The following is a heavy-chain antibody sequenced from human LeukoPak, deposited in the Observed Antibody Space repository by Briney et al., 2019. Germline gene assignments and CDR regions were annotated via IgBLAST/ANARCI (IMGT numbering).Heavy chain of an antibody. V-gene: IGHV3-48*03. CDR3: ARASYNSDWYSDQ. Sequence: PGGSLRLSCAVSGFTFRSHEMNWVRQAPGKGLEWISYISTSGSIIYYADSVKGRFTISRDNARNSLFLQMDSLKVEDTAVYYCARASYNSDWYSDQCGQGTLVTVSS. J-gene: IGHJ4*02. CDR2: ISTSGSII. CDR1: GFTFRSHE. D-gene: IGHD6-19*01.